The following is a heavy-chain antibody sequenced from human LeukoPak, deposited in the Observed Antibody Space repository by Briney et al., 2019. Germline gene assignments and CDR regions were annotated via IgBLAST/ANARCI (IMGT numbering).Heavy chain of an antibody. V-gene: IGHV4-34*01. D-gene: IGHD3-10*01. CDR3: ARGGVLLWFRELFDY. J-gene: IGHJ4*02. CDR2: INHSGST. Sequence: SETLSLTCAVYGGSFSGYYWSWLRQPPGKGLEWLGEINHSGSTNYNPSLKSRVTISVDTSKNQFSLKLSSVTAADTAVYYCARGGVLLWFRELFDYWGQGTLVTVSS. CDR1: GGSFSGYY.